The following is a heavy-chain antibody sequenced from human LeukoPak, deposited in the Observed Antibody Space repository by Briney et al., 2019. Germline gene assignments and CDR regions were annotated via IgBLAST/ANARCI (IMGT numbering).Heavy chain of an antibody. CDR2: INSDGSST. CDR3: ASLNPTGPYYYGMDV. Sequence: GGSLRLSCEVSGFTFSSYWMHWVRQAPGRGLVWVSRINSDGSSTSYADSVKGRFTISRDNAKNTLYLQMNSLRAEDTAVYYCASLNPTGPYYYGMDVWGQGTTVTVSS. V-gene: IGHV3-74*01. CDR1: GFTFSSYW. J-gene: IGHJ6*02.